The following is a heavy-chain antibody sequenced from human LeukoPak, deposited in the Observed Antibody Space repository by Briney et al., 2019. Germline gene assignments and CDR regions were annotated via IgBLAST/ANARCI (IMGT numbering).Heavy chain of an antibody. V-gene: IGHV4-30-4*01. Sequence: SQTLSLTCTVSDGSISSGDYYWSWLRQPPGKGLEWIGYIFYSGNTFYNPSLRSRVTISVDTSKNQFSLKLISVTVADTAVYYCARSSAASGYESYYFDYWGQGTLVTVSS. J-gene: IGHJ4*02. CDR2: IFYSGNT. CDR3: ARSSAASGYESYYFDY. D-gene: IGHD5-12*01. CDR1: DGSISSGDYY.